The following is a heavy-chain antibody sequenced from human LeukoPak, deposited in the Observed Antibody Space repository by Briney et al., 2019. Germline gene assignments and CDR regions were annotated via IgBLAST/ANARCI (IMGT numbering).Heavy chain of an antibody. CDR2: ISSSGSTI. D-gene: IGHD4-17*01. Sequence: GGSLRLSCAASGFTFSDYYMSWIRQAPGKGLEWVSYISSSGSTIYYADSVKGRFTISRDNAKNSLYLQMNSLRAEDTAVYYCAKEEDYSDTDYWGQGTLVTVSS. CDR1: GFTFSDYY. J-gene: IGHJ4*02. V-gene: IGHV3-11*01. CDR3: AKEEDYSDTDY.